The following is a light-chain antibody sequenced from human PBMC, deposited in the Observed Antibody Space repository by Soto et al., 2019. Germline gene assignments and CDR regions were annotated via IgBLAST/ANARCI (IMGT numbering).Light chain of an antibody. CDR1: QSVSSSY. CDR3: QQYGSSPMYT. Sequence: EIVLTQSPGTLSLSPGERATLSCRASQSVSSSYLAWYQQKPGQAPRLLIYGASSRATGIPDRFSGSGSGTDVPLTISRLEPEDFAVYYCQQYGSSPMYTLGQGTKLEIK. CDR2: GAS. J-gene: IGKJ2*01. V-gene: IGKV3-20*01.